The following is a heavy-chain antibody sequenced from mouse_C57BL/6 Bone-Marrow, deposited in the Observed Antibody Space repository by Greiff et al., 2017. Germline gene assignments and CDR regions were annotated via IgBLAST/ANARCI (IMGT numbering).Heavy chain of an antibody. D-gene: IGHD1-1*01. Sequence: QVQLQQPGAELVRPGTSVKLSCKASGYTFTSYWMHWVKQRPGQGLEWIGVIDPSDSYTNYNQKFKGKAILTVDTSSSKAYMQLSSLTSEDSAVYYCASYGSPFDYWGQGTTLTVSS. CDR3: ASYGSPFDY. CDR2: IDPSDSYT. CDR1: GYTFTSYW. J-gene: IGHJ2*01. V-gene: IGHV1-59*01.